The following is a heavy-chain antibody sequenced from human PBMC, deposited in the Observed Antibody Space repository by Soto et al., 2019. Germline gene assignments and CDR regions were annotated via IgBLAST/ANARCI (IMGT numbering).Heavy chain of an antibody. CDR2: IHYSGST. CDR1: GASISSGGYY. Sequence: QVQLQESGPGLVRPSQTLSLTCTVSGASISSGGYYWSWIRQLPGKGLEWIAYIHYSGSTYYNPSLKSRVTMSVATSKNQFSLKLSSVTAADTAVYYCARRDDSSGYYYFDYWGQGTLVTVSS. D-gene: IGHD3-22*01. CDR3: ARRDDSSGYYYFDY. J-gene: IGHJ4*02. V-gene: IGHV4-31*03.